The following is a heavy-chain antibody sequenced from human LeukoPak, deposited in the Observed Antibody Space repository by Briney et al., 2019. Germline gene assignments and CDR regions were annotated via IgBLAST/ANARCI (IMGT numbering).Heavy chain of an antibody. CDR3: AKGGLRTTTRVFDH. Sequence: GGSLRLSCAASGFTFSSYAMSWVRQAPGKGLEWVSAISGSGSNTSYADSVKGRFTISRVNSKNRLYLQMNSLRAEDTAVYNCAKGGLRTTTRVFDHWGQGTLVTVSS. CDR1: GFTFSSYA. CDR2: ISGSGSNT. J-gene: IGHJ4*02. V-gene: IGHV3-23*01. D-gene: IGHD2-15*01.